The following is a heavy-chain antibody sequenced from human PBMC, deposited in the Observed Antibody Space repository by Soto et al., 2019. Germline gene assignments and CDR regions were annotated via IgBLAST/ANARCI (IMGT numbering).Heavy chain of an antibody. CDR3: ARDGDGFWSGPDAFDL. V-gene: IGHV3-48*02. J-gene: IGHJ3*01. CDR1: GFTFSSYS. Sequence: PGGSLRLSCAASGFTFSSYSMNWVRQAPGKGLEWVSYISSSSSTIYYADSVKGRFTISRDNAKNSLYLQMNSLRDEDTAVYYCARDGDGFWSGPDAFDLWGQGTMVTVSS. D-gene: IGHD3-3*01. CDR2: ISSSSSTI.